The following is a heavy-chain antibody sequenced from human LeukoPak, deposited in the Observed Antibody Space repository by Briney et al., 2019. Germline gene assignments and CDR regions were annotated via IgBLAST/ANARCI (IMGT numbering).Heavy chain of an antibody. V-gene: IGHV1-69*05. CDR1: GGTFSSYA. CDR2: IIPIFGTA. Sequence: SVKVSCKASGGTFSSYAISWVRQAPGQGLEWMGRIIPIFGTANYAQKFQGRVTITKNESTSTAYMELSSLRSEDTAVYYCARDYTKYYDILTGYNDAFDIWGQGTMVTVSS. CDR3: ARDYTKYYDILTGYNDAFDI. D-gene: IGHD3-9*01. J-gene: IGHJ3*02.